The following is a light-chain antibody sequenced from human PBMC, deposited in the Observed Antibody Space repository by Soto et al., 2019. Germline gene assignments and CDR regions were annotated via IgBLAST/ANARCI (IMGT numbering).Light chain of an antibody. CDR1: QSVSGN. J-gene: IGKJ3*01. CDR3: QQYNNWPPIT. Sequence: EIVMTQSPATLSVSPGERATLSCRASQSVSGNLAWYQQKPGQAPRLLIYAASTRSTGIPARFSGSGSGTEFTLTISSLQSEDFAVYYCQQYNNWPPITVGPGTKGDIK. CDR2: AAS. V-gene: IGKV3-15*01.